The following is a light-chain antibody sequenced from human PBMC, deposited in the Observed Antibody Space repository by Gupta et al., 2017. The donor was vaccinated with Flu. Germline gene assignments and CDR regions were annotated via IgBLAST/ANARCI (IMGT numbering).Light chain of an antibody. CDR3: QHRSNCPVA. CDR1: QSVNKY. CDR2: DSS. Sequence: PATLSWSPRERATHSCRARQSVNKYLAWYQQKPGQPPRLLIYDSSNRTNVIPARFSGSGCGTEFTLTISSREPEDFAVYSCQHRSNCPVAFGQGTLLDIK. V-gene: IGKV3-11*01. J-gene: IGKJ5*01.